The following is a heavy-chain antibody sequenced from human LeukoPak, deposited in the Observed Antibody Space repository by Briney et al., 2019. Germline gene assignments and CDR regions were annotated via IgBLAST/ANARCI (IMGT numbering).Heavy chain of an antibody. CDR1: GFTFSDYY. D-gene: IGHD2-2*01. Sequence: PGGSLRRSCAASGFTFSDYYMSWIRQAPGKGLEWVSYISSSGSTIYYADSVKGRFTISRDNAKNSLYLQMNSLRAEDTTVYYCARDRHRGYCSSTSCPTLDYWGQGTLVTVSS. CDR2: ISSSGSTI. CDR3: ARDRHRGYCSSTSCPTLDY. J-gene: IGHJ4*02. V-gene: IGHV3-11*01.